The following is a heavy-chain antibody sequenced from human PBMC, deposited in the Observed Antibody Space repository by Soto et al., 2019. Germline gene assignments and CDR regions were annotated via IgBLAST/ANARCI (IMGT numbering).Heavy chain of an antibody. V-gene: IGHV3-23*01. D-gene: IGHD3-9*01. CDR2: ISAGGGTT. J-gene: IGHJ4*02. CDR3: AKVRRDFAWLSELDYFDY. Sequence: EVQLLDSGGGLVQPGGSLRLSCAASGFAFDINGMTWVRQVPGKGLEWVSAISAGGGTTYYADPVKGRFTISRDNSKNMLYLQMNSLRAEDTVVYYCAKVRRDFAWLSELDYFDYWGQGTPVTVSS. CDR1: GFAFDING.